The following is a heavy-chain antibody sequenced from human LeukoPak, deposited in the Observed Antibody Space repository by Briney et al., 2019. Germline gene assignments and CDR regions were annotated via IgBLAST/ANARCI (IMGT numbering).Heavy chain of an antibody. Sequence: GGSLRLSCAASGFTFSSYSMSWVRQAPGKGLEWVSVIYSGGSTYYADSVKGRFTISRDNSKNTLYLQMNSLRAEDTAVYYCARDRSEVYYYGSGSSAKYYYYMDVWGKGTTVTISS. J-gene: IGHJ6*03. CDR3: ARDRSEVYYYGSGSSAKYYYYMDV. V-gene: IGHV3-66*01. CDR2: IYSGGST. CDR1: GFTFSSYS. D-gene: IGHD3-10*01.